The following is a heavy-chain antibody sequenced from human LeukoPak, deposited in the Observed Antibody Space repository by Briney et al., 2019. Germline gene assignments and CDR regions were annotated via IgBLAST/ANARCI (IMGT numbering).Heavy chain of an antibody. V-gene: IGHV7-4-1*02. J-gene: IGHJ4*02. Sequence: ASVKVSCKASGYTFTSYAMNWVRQAPGQGLEWMGWINTNTGNPTYAQGFTGRFVFSLDTCVGTAYLQISSLKAEDTAVYYCARGGILTGYYSPTTWHFDYWGQGTLVTVSS. CDR3: ARGGILTGYYSPTTWHFDY. CDR2: INTNTGNP. D-gene: IGHD3-9*01. CDR1: GYTFTSYA.